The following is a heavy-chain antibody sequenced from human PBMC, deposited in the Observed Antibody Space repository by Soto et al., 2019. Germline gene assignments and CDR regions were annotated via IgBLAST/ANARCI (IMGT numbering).Heavy chain of an antibody. Sequence: SETLSLTCTVSGGSIRSDAHYWTWIRQPPGKGLEWIGYIYHSGSTYYNPSLKSRVSISVDTSKNQFSLKVTSVTAADTAVYYCGRLLSKIFRVVINDYGMDVWGQGTTVTVSS. J-gene: IGHJ6*02. CDR1: GGSIRSDAHY. D-gene: IGHD3-3*01. CDR3: GRLLSKIFRVVINDYGMDV. CDR2: IYHSGST. V-gene: IGHV4-30-4*01.